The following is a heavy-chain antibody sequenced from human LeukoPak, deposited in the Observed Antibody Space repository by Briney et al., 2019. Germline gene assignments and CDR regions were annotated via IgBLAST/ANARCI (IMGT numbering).Heavy chain of an antibody. V-gene: IGHV3-7*01. Sequence: GGSLRLSCAVSGFTFSSFWMSWVRQAQGKGLEWVAAIKEDGSEKNYVDSVKGRFTISRDNAKNSLFLQMNSLRPEDTAVYYCVRDRSRLIYWGQGTQVTVSS. CDR3: VRDRSRLIY. CDR1: GFTFSSFW. J-gene: IGHJ4*02. CDR2: IKEDGSEK. D-gene: IGHD2-21*01.